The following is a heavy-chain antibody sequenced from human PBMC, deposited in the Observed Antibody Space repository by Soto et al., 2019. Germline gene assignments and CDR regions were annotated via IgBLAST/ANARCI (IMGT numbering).Heavy chain of an antibody. V-gene: IGHV1-69*08. D-gene: IGHD3-22*01. CDR1: GGTFSSYT. J-gene: IGHJ4*02. CDR3: ARDRDSSGLPPTLDY. Sequence: QVQLVQSGAEVKKPGSSVKVSCKASGGTFSSYTISWVRQAPGQGLEWMGRIIPILGIANYAQKFQGRVTITADKSTSTAYRELSSLRSEDTAVYYCARDRDSSGLPPTLDYWGQGTLVTVSS. CDR2: IIPILGIA.